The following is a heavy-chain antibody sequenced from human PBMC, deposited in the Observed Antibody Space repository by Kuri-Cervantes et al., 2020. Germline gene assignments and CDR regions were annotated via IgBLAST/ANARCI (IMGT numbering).Heavy chain of an antibody. CDR2: IYISGST. D-gene: IGHD3-22*01. V-gene: IGHV4-4*07. CDR1: GSSISSYY. J-gene: IGHJ4*02. CDR3: ASENYDSSGYYFGLHY. Sequence: SETLSLACTVSGSSISSYYWSWIRLPAGKGLEWIGRIYISGSTNYNPSLKSRVTISVDKSTNQFSLKLSSVTAADTAMYYCASENYDSSGYYFGLHYWGQGTLVTVSS.